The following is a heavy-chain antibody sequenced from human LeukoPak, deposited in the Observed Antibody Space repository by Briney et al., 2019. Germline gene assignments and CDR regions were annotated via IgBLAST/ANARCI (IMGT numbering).Heavy chain of an antibody. CDR3: ARGVNTILRVHYYMDV. CDR1: GYTFTSYG. J-gene: IGHJ6*03. Sequence: ASVKVSCKDSGYTFTSYGISWVRQAPGQGLEWMGWISAYNGNTNYAQKLQGRVTITRNTSISTAYMELSSLRSEDTAVYYCARGVNTILRVHYYMDVWGKGTTVTVSS. CDR2: ISAYNGNT. D-gene: IGHD1/OR15-1a*01. V-gene: IGHV1-18*01.